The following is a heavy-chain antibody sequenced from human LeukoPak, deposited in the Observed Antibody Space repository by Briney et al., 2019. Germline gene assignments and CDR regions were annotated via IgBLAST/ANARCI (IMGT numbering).Heavy chain of an antibody. CDR1: GFTSSNYW. CDR2: IKEDGSEK. V-gene: IGHV3-7*05. J-gene: IGHJ4*02. Sequence: GGSLRLSCAGSGFTSSNYWMSWVRQAPGKGLEWVAHIKEDGSEKLYVDSVRGRFTISRDNAKNSLYLQMNSLRAEDTAVYYCARSTHSSSDYWGQGTRVTVSS. CDR3: ARSTHSSSDY.